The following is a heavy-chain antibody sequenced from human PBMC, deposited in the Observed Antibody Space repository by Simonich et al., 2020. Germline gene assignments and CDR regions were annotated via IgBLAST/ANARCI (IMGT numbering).Heavy chain of an antibody. CDR3: ARHAGFAFDI. CDR2: INHSGST. J-gene: IGHJ3*02. Sequence: QVQLQQWGAGLLKHSETLSLTCAVYGGSFSGYYWSWIRQPPGKGLEWIGEINHSGSTTYNPSCKSRVTISVDTSKNQFSLKLSSVTAADTAVYYCARHAGFAFDIWGQGTMVTVSS. D-gene: IGHD2-8*01. V-gene: IGHV4-34*01. CDR1: GGSFSGYY.